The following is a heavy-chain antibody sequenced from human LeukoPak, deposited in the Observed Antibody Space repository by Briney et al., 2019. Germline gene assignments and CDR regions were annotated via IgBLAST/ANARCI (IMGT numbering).Heavy chain of an antibody. Sequence: SVKVSCKASGGTFSSYAISWVRQAPGQGLEWMGGIIPIFGTANYAQKFQGRVTITADESTSTAYMELSSLRSEDTAVYYCARDQGIAAAGTGNAFDIWGQGTMVTVSS. D-gene: IGHD6-13*01. CDR3: ARDQGIAAAGTGNAFDI. CDR2: IIPIFGTA. J-gene: IGHJ3*02. V-gene: IGHV1-69*13. CDR1: GGTFSSYA.